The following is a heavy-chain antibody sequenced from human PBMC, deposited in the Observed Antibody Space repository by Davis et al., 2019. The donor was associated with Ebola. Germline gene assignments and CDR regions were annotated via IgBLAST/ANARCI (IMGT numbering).Heavy chain of an antibody. CDR1: GFTFSSYS. J-gene: IGHJ4*02. V-gene: IGHV3-48*02. Sequence: GESLKISCAASGFTFSSYSMNWVRQAPGKGLEWVSYISSSSSTIYYADSVKGRFTISRDNAKNSLYLQMNSLRDEDTAVYYCAREKHCSSPSCYKAASGWWDYWGQGTLVTVSS. CDR2: ISSSSSTI. D-gene: IGHD2-2*02. CDR3: AREKHCSSPSCYKAASGWWDY.